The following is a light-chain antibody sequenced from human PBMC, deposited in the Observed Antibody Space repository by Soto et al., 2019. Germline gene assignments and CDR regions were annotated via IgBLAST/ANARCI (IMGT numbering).Light chain of an antibody. J-gene: IGKJ2*01. CDR1: RSFASSY. CDR3: QHYDSSPPYT. CDR2: AAS. Sequence: IVLTQSPVTLSLSPGERATLSCRASRSFASSYLGWYQQKPGQAPRLLIYAASTRATGIPDRISGSGSATNFTLTISRLEPEDSAVYYCQHYDSSPPYTFGQGTKLEIK. V-gene: IGKV3-20*01.